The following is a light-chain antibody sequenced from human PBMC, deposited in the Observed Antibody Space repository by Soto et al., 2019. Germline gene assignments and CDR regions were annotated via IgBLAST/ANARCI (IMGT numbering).Light chain of an antibody. CDR1: SSNIGAGYD. Sequence: QSVLTQPPSVSGAPGQRVTXSCTGSSSNIGAGYDVHWYQQLPGTAPKLLIYGNSNRPSGVPDRFSGSKSGTSASLAITGLQAEDEADYYCQSYDSSLSGSVVFGGGTKLTVL. J-gene: IGLJ2*01. CDR2: GNS. CDR3: QSYDSSLSGSVV. V-gene: IGLV1-40*01.